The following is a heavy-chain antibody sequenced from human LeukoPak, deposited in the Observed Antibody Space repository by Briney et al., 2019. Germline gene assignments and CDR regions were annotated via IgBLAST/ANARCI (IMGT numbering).Heavy chain of an antibody. Sequence: GGSLRLSCAASGFTFRNYGMHWVRQAPGKGLEWVAFTRYDGSNKYYADSVKGRFTISRDNSKNTLYLQMNSLRAEDTAVYYCAKDGYSYGPYWYFDLWGRGTLVTVSS. CDR1: GFTFRNYG. D-gene: IGHD5-18*01. J-gene: IGHJ2*01. V-gene: IGHV3-30*02. CDR3: AKDGYSYGPYWYFDL. CDR2: TRYDGSNK.